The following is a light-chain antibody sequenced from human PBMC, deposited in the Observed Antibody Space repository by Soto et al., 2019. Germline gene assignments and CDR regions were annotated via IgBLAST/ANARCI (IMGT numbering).Light chain of an antibody. CDR3: MQALQTPLT. CDR2: LGS. CDR1: QSLLHSNGYNY. V-gene: IGKV2-28*01. J-gene: IGKJ4*01. Sequence: EIVMTQSPLSLPVTPGERAFIACRSSQSLLHSNGYNYLDWYLQKPGQSPQLLIYLGSNRASGVPDRFSGSGSGTDFTLKISRVEAEDVGVYYCMQALQTPLTFGGGTKVEIK.